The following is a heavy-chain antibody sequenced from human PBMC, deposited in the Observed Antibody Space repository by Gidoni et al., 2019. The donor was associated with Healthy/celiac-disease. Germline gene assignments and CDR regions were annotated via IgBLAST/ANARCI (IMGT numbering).Heavy chain of an antibody. D-gene: IGHD6-19*01. CDR3: ARFTPSGWYDY. J-gene: IGHJ4*02. CDR2: ISYDGSNK. CDR1: GFTFSSYA. V-gene: IGHV3-30-3*01. Sequence: QVQLVESGGGVVQPGRSLRLSCAGCGFTFSSYAMHWVRQAPGKGLEWVAVISYDGSNKYYADSVKGRFTISRDNSKNTLYLQMNSLRAEDTAVYYCARFTPSGWYDYWGQGTLVTVSS.